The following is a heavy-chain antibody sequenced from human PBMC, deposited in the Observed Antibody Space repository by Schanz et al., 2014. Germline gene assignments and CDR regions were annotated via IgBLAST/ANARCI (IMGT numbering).Heavy chain of an antibody. CDR1: GFTFSGYW. V-gene: IGHV3-7*01. Sequence: EVQLVESGGGLVQPGGSLRLSCAASGFTFSGYWMSWVRQAPGEGLVWVANIKLDGSEKYYVDSVKGRFTISRDNAKNSLYLQMNSLTAEDTAVYYCAKYGTGKGVSFEYWGQGTLVTVFS. J-gene: IGHJ4*02. CDR2: IKLDGSEK. CDR3: AKYGTGKGVSFEY. D-gene: IGHD1-26*01.